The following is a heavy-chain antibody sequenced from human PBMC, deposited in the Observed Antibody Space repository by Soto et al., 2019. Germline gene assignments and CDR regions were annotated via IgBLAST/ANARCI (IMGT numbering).Heavy chain of an antibody. J-gene: IGHJ4*02. D-gene: IGHD3-16*01. Sequence: ASGFRIGDHGVHRVLHETGKGLEWVASISFDEINKKYADSVKGRFTISRDNPKNTLFLQMNSLRTEDTAIYYCASLYYYGLTYYFAYWGQGSLVTVSS. CDR1: GFRIGDHG. CDR2: ISFDEINK. CDR3: ASLYYYGLTYYFAY. V-gene: IGHV3-30-3*01.